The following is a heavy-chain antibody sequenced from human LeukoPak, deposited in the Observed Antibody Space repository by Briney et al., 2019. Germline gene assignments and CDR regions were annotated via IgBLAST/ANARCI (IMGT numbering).Heavy chain of an antibody. V-gene: IGHV3-11*01. Sequence: GGSLRLSCAASGVTFTGYDMSWIRQAPGKGLEGGSDITGDSTKDYADSVKGRFTISRDNIKNSLDMQMKRLRAEDTAVYYCARIYCGDDCSGNYYFDYWGQGTLVTVSS. CDR3: ARIYCGDDCSGNYYFDY. J-gene: IGHJ4*02. CDR1: GVTFTGYD. CDR2: ITGDSTK. D-gene: IGHD2-21*01.